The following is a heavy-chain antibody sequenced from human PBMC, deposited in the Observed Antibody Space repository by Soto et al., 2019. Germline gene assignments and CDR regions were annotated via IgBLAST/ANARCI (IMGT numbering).Heavy chain of an antibody. V-gene: IGHV1-69*08. CDR1: GGTFSSYT. D-gene: IGHD2-2*01. CDR2: IIPIFGMA. Sequence: QVQLVQSGAEVKKPGSSVKVSCKASGGTFSSYTINWVRQAPGQGLEWMGRIIPIFGMANYEQKFQGRVTITADESTSTAYVQLSSLRSEDTGLYYCAREEAQYQLLHSYYYMDVWGKGTTVTVSS. J-gene: IGHJ6*03. CDR3: AREEAQYQLLHSYYYMDV.